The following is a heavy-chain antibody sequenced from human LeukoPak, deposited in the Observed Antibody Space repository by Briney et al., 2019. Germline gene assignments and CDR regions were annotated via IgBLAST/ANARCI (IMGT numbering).Heavy chain of an antibody. Sequence: PGRSLRLSCAASGFTFSSYAMHWVRQAPGKGLEWVAVISYDGSNKYYADSVKGRFTISRDNSKNTLYLQMNSLRAEDTAVYYCARGRLYSGYDLTPFDYWGQGTLVTVSS. CDR3: ARGRLYSGYDLTPFDY. J-gene: IGHJ4*02. CDR2: ISYDGSNK. D-gene: IGHD5-12*01. CDR1: GFTFSSYA. V-gene: IGHV3-30*04.